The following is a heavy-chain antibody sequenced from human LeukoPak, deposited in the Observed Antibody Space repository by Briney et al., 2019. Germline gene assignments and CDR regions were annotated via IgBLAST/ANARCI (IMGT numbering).Heavy chain of an antibody. Sequence: PSETLSLTCTVSGGSISSYYWSWIRQPPGKGLEGIGYIYYSGSTNYNPSLKSRVTISVDTSKNQFSLKLSSVTAADTAVYYCARSQYDYVWGSYRPFDYWGQGTLVTVSS. CDR3: ARSQYDYVWGSYRPFDY. CDR1: GGSISSYY. J-gene: IGHJ4*02. CDR2: IYYSGST. D-gene: IGHD3-16*02. V-gene: IGHV4-59*01.